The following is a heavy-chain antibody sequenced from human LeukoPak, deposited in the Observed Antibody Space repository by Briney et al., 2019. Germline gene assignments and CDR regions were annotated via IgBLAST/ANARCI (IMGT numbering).Heavy chain of an antibody. CDR2: ISGSGGST. J-gene: IGHJ3*02. D-gene: IGHD5-12*01. CDR3: ANPWTARDAFDI. Sequence: GGSLRLSCAASGFTFSSYAMSWVRQAPGKGLEWVSAISGSGGSTYYADSVKGRFTISRDNSKNTLYLQMNSLRAEDTAVYYCANPWTARDAFDIWGQGTMVTVSS. V-gene: IGHV3-23*01. CDR1: GFTFSSYA.